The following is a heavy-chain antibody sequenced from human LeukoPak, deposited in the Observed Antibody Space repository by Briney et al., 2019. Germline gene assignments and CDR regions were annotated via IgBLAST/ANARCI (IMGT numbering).Heavy chain of an antibody. CDR2: INHSGST. CDR1: GFTFSSYW. CDR3: ARGRLTMIVVAADYGMDV. Sequence: GSLRLSCAASGFTFSSYWMSWVRQPPGKGLEWIGEINHSGSTNYNPSLKSRVTISVDTSKNQFSLKLSSVTAADTAVYYCARGRLTMIVVAADYGMDVWGQGTTVTVSS. J-gene: IGHJ6*02. V-gene: IGHV4-34*01. D-gene: IGHD3-22*01.